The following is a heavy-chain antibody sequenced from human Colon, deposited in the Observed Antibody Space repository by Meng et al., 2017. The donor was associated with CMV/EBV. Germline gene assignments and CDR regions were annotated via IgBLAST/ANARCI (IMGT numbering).Heavy chain of an antibody. J-gene: IGHJ4*02. CDR2: ISWDGVTR. Sequence: GGSLRLSCVVSGIKFGDYTFHWVRQIPGKGLEWVSLISWDGVTRKYADSVRGRFSVSRDDSEGSLYLQMNSLRVEDMAAYYCAKSRAVGATTPWEYWGQGTLVTVSS. V-gene: IGHV3-43*01. D-gene: IGHD1-26*01. CDR1: GIKFGDYT. CDR3: AKSRAVGATTPWEY.